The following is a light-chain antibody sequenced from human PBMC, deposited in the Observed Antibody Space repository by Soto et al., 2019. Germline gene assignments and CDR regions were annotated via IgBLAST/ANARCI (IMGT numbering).Light chain of an antibody. CDR1: QTIGSH. CDR2: AAS. Sequence: DIQMTQSPASLSASVGDRVTITCRASQTIGSHLNGYQQKPGKAPKLLIYAASNLQSGVTSGFSGSGSGTDFILTRYSLQPEDYATSFCQQTYDTPYTVGQGTNLEIK. J-gene: IGKJ2*01. CDR3: QQTYDTPYT. V-gene: IGKV1-39*01.